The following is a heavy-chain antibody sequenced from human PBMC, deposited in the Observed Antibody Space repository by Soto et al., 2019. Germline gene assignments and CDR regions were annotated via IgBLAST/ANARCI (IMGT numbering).Heavy chain of an antibody. V-gene: IGHV5-51*01. CDR1: GYSFSNYW. CDR2: IYPGDSET. Sequence: PGESLKISCKGSGYSFSNYWIVWVRQMPGKGLEWMGIIYPGDSETKYSPSFQGQVTISADKSINTAYLQWISLKASDTAMYYCARHGTSWSTSAIGFDLWGRGTLVTVSS. CDR3: ARHGTSWSTSAIGFDL. D-gene: IGHD2-2*01. J-gene: IGHJ2*01.